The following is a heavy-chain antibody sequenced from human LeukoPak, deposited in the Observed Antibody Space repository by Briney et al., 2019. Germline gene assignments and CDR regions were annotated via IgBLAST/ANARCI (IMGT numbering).Heavy chain of an antibody. J-gene: IGHJ4*02. CDR2: ISSSSSYI. Sequence: GGSLRLSCAASGFTFSSYSMNWVRQAPGKGLEWVSSISSSSSYIYYADSVKGRFTISRDNSKNTLYLQMNSLRAEDTAVYYCATGIIAVSRGWLSPAGQGAETSPDYWGQGTLVTVSS. V-gene: IGHV3-21*04. CDR3: ATGIIAVSRGWLSPAGQGAETSPDY. CDR1: GFTFSSYS. D-gene: IGHD6-19*01.